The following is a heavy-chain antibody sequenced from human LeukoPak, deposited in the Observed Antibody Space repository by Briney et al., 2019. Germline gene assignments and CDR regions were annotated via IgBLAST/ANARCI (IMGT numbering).Heavy chain of an antibody. CDR2: ISGSGGST. J-gene: IGHJ4*02. CDR3: ANSPSSGYYFGSYYFDY. D-gene: IGHD3-22*01. Sequence: GGTLRLSCAASGFTFSSYGMSWVRQAPGKGLEWVSAISGSGGSTYYADSVKGRFTISRDNSKNTLYLQMNSLRAEDTAVYYCANSPSSGYYFGSYYFDYWGQGTLVTVSS. CDR1: GFTFSSYG. V-gene: IGHV3-23*01.